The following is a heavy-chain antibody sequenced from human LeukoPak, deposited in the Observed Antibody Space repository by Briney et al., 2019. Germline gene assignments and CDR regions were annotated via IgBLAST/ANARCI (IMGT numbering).Heavy chain of an antibody. D-gene: IGHD3-3*01. J-gene: IGHJ3*02. Sequence: PSETLSLTCHVSGDSIPSGTYYWRWIRQAAGKGLEWIGRISNSGISSNYNPSLKSRVTISIDTSKKQIFLELRSVTAADTAVYYCARRVTIFGVVGTFDIWGQGTTVTVSS. CDR3: ARRVTIFGVVGTFDI. CDR1: GDSIPSGTYY. CDR2: ISNSGISS. V-gene: IGHV4-61*02.